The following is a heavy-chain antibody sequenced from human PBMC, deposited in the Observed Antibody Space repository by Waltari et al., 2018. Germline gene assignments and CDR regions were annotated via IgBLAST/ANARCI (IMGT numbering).Heavy chain of an antibody. J-gene: IGHJ4*02. CDR2: IIPIFGTA. V-gene: IGHV1-69*01. CDR1: GGTFSSYA. CDR3: ARDSQQQHGKLDY. Sequence: QVQLVQSGAEVKKPGSSVKVSCKASGGTFSSYAISWVRQAAGQGLELMGGIIPIFGTANYAQKFQGRVTITADDSTSTAYMELGSLRSEDTAVYYCARDSQQQHGKLDYWGQGTLVTVSS. D-gene: IGHD6-13*01.